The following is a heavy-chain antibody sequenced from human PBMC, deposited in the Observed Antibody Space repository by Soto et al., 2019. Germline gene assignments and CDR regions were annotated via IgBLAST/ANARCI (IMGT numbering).Heavy chain of an antibody. V-gene: IGHV1-46*01. Sequence: QVQLVQSGAEVKKPGASVKVSCKASGYTFSTYYMHWVRQAPGQGYEWMGIINPSGGSTTYAQKFKGRVTMTRYTSTTTVYMELSSLKSEATAVYYCARYAYNGYYFDSWGQGTLVTVSS. J-gene: IGHJ4*02. CDR1: GYTFSTYY. CDR3: ARYAYNGYYFDS. D-gene: IGHD1-1*01. CDR2: INPSGGST.